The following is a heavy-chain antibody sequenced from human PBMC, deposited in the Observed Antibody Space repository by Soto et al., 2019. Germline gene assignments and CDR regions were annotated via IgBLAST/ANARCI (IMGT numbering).Heavy chain of an antibody. CDR2: FDPEDGET. CDR1: GYTLTELS. D-gene: IGHD4-17*01. V-gene: IGHV1-24*01. CDR3: ATGSRFGITVTTSSFDY. J-gene: IGHJ4*02. Sequence: ASVKVSCKVSGYTLTELSMHWVRQAPGKGLEWMGGFDPEDGETIYAQKFQGRVTMTEDTSTDTAYMELSSLRSEDTAVYYCATGSRFGITVTTSSFDYWGQGTLVTVSS.